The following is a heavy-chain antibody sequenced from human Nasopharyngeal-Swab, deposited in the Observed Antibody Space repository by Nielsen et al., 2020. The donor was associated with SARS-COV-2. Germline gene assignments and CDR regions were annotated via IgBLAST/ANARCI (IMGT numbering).Heavy chain of an antibody. CDR2: VWFDGTNK. CDR3: ARDSGFTFGYWIFDY. J-gene: IGHJ4*02. Sequence: WIRQLPGKGLEWVAIVWFDGTNKYYADSVKGRFTISRDSSKNTLYLQMNSLRAEDTAVYYCARDSGFTFGYWIFDYWGQGTLVTVSS. D-gene: IGHD3-22*01. V-gene: IGHV3-33*01.